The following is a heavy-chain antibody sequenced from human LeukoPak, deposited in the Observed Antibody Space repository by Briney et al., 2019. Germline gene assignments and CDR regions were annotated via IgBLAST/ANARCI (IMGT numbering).Heavy chain of an antibody. Sequence: GGSLRLSCAASGFTFDDYAMHWVRHAPGKGLEWVSGISWNSGSIGYADSVKGRFTISRDNAKNSLYLQMNSLRAEDTALYYCAKGLLRHPAGAFDIWGQGTMVTISS. CDR2: ISWNSGSI. CDR3: AKGLLRHPAGAFDI. D-gene: IGHD5-12*01. V-gene: IGHV3-9*01. J-gene: IGHJ3*02. CDR1: GFTFDDYA.